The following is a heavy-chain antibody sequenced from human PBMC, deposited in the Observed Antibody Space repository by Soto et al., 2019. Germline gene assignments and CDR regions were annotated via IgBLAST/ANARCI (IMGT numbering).Heavy chain of an antibody. CDR2: ISGTGDST. CDR1: GFTFSSYA. J-gene: IGHJ5*02. CDR3: AMGYSYAPFDP. D-gene: IGHD5-18*01. V-gene: IGHV3-23*01. Sequence: SGGSLRLSCAASGFTFSSYAMSWVRQAPGKGLEWVSGISGTGDSTYYADSGKGRFTISRDNSRNTLYLQMSSLRAEDTAVYYCAMGYSYAPFDPWGQGTLVTVSS.